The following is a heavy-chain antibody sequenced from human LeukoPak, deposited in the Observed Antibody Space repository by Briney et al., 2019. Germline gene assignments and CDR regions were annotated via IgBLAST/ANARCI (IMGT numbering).Heavy chain of an antibody. V-gene: IGHV4-61*02. Sequence: SQTLSLTCAVSGGSINSGSYYWSWLQPPAGQGLESIGRIYTSGSTNYNPSLKRRVTLSVDTSKKQFLLKLSAVAAADTAVYYCAGSSPIAVAGTVYMDVWGKGTTVTVSS. CDR1: GGSINSGSYY. CDR2: IYTSGST. J-gene: IGHJ6*03. D-gene: IGHD6-19*01. CDR3: AGSSPIAVAGTVYMDV.